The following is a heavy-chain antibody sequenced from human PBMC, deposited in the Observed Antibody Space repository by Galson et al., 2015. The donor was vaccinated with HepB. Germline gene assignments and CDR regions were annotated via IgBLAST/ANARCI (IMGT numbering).Heavy chain of an antibody. J-gene: IGHJ5*02. CDR2: INTDGSAT. CDR3: ASDHSVYAPS. V-gene: IGHV3-74*01. Sequence: LRLSCAASGFGFSSSWMQWVRRAPGKGLVWVSRINTDGSATSYADSVKGRFTISRDNAKNTLYLQMNSLRVEETAVYYCASDHSVYAPSWGQGILVTVSS. CDR1: GFGFSSSW. D-gene: IGHD5/OR15-5a*01.